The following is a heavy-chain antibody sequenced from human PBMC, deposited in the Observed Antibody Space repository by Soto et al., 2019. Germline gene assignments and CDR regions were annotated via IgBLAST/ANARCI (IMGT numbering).Heavy chain of an antibody. CDR1: GYTFTSYG. V-gene: IGHV1-18*01. Sequence: SVKVSCKASGYTFTSYGISWVRQAPGQGLEWMGWISAYNGNTNYAQKLQGRVTMTTDTSTSTAYMELRSLRSDDTAVYYCARDRYSSSWPSYNWFDPWGQGTLVTVSS. CDR3: ARDRYSSSWPSYNWFDP. J-gene: IGHJ5*02. D-gene: IGHD6-13*01. CDR2: ISAYNGNT.